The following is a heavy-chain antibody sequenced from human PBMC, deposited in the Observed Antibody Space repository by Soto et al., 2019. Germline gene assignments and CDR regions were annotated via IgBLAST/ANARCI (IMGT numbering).Heavy chain of an antibody. CDR1: GGTFSSYA. D-gene: IGHD3-22*01. CDR2: IIPIFGTA. J-gene: IGHJ3*02. CDR3: ARGRYYDRSGWDAFDI. V-gene: IGHV1-69*13. Sequence: ASVKVSCKASGGTFSSYAISWVRQAPGQGLEWMGGIIPIFGTANYAQKFQGRVTITADESTSTAYMELSSLRSEDTAVYYCARGRYYDRSGWDAFDIWGQGTMVTVSS.